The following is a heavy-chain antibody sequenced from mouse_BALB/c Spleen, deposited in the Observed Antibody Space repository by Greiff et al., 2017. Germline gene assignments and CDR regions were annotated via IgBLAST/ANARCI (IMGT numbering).Heavy chain of an antibody. CDR1: GYNFTSYW. D-gene: IGHD1-2*01. J-gene: IGHJ4*01. Sequence: QVQLKQPGAELVKPGTSVKLSCKASGYNFTSYWINWVKLRPGQGLEWIGDIYPGSGSTNYNEKFKSKATLTVDTSSSTAYMQLSSLASEDSALYYCARGITTATGYYAMDYWGQGTSVTVSS. V-gene: IGHV1-55*01. CDR2: IYPGSGST. CDR3: ARGITTATGYYAMDY.